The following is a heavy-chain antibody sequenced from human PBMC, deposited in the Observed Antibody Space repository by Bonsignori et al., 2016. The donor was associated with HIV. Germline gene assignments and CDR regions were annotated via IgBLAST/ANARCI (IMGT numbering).Heavy chain of an antibody. J-gene: IGHJ6*03. Sequence: WIRQPPGKGLEWVAFIRYDGSNKYYADSVKGRFTISRDNSKNTLYLQMNSLRAEDTAVYYCAKSYYDFWSGYYYYYYYMDVWGKGTTVTVSS. CDR3: AKSYYDFWSGYYYYYYYMDV. CDR2: IRYDGSNK. D-gene: IGHD3-3*01. V-gene: IGHV3-30*02.